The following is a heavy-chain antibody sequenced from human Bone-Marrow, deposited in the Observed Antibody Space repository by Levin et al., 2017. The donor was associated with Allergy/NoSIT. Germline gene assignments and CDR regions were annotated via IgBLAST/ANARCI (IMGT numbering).Heavy chain of an antibody. CDR3: TTDLMRAGFGEFPVDY. Sequence: PGGSLRLSCAASGFTFSNAWMSWVRQAPGKGLEWVGRIKSKTDGGTTDYAAPVKGRFTISRDDSKNTLYLQMNSLKTEDTAVYYCTTDLMRAGFGEFPVDYWGQGTLVTVSS. CDR2: IKSKTDGGTT. V-gene: IGHV3-15*01. CDR1: GFTFSNAW. J-gene: IGHJ4*02. D-gene: IGHD3-10*01.